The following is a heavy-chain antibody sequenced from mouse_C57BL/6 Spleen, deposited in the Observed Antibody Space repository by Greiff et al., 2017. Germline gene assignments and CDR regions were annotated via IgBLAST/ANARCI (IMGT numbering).Heavy chain of an antibody. Sequence: VQLQESGAELVKPGASVKRSSKASGTPSTTSTINGEKEGPGQGLEGIGWISPEYGHTYYNQKFKGKATFTADTSSSTAYMELSSLTSEDSAVYFCAREGLRQGYYYAMDYWGQGTSVTVSS. CDR2: ISPEYGHT. V-gene: IGHV1-79*01. D-gene: IGHD2-4*01. CDR3: AREGLRQGYYYAMDY. J-gene: IGHJ4*01. CDR1: GTPSTTST.